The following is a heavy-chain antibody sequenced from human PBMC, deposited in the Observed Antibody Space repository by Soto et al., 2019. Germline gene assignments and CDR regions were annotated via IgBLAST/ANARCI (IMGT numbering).Heavy chain of an antibody. J-gene: IGHJ6*02. CDR2: ISYDGSNK. D-gene: IGHD4-17*01. CDR1: GFTFSSYA. CDR3: AREYGDYVLYYYGMDV. V-gene: IGHV3-30-3*01. Sequence: QVQLVESGGGVVQPGRSPRLSCAASGFTFSSYAMHWVRQAPGKGLEWVAVISYDGSNKYYADSVKGRFTISRDNSKNTLYLQMNSLRAEDTAVYYCAREYGDYVLYYYGMDVWGQGTTVTVSS.